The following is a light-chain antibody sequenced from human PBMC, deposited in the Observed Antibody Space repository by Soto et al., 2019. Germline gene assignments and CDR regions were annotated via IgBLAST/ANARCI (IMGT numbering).Light chain of an antibody. Sequence: DIVLTQSPGTLSLSPGERATLSCRASQSINSRYLAWYQQKPGQAPRLLIYAASSRATGIPDRFSGSGSGTAFTLTISRLEPEDFAVYYCQPFGSSPGFTFGPGTKVDIK. V-gene: IGKV3-20*01. CDR3: QPFGSSPGFT. CDR1: QSINSRY. CDR2: AAS. J-gene: IGKJ3*01.